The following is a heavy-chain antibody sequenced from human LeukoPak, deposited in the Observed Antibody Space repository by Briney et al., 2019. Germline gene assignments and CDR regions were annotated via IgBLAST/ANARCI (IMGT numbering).Heavy chain of an antibody. D-gene: IGHD2-15*01. J-gene: IGHJ4*02. CDR1: GGSISSASYY. CDR3: ARDIFYFDY. V-gene: IGHV4-61*02. Sequence: SETLSLTCTVSGGSISSASYYWSWIRQPAGKGLEWIGRICTSGRTTYNPSLQSRVTISVDTSKKQVSLTLDSVTAADTATYYCARDIFYFDYWGQGIQVTVSS. CDR2: ICTSGRT.